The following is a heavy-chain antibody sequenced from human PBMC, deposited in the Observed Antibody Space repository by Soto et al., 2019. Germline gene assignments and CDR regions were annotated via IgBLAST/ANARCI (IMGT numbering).Heavy chain of an antibody. D-gene: IGHD3-3*01. CDR2: ISAYNGNT. CDR1: GYTFTSYG. J-gene: IGHJ6*02. V-gene: IGHV1-18*01. Sequence: ASVKVSCMASGYTFTSYGISWVRQAPGQGLEWMGWISAYNGNTNYAQKLQGRVTMTTDTSTSTAYMELSSLRSDDTAVYYCARDRGVKDFWSGYFPGYYYGMDVWGQGTTVTVSS. CDR3: ARDRGVKDFWSGYFPGYYYGMDV.